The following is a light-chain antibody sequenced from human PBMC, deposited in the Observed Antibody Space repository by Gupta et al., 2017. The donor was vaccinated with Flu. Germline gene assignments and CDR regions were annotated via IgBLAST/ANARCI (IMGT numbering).Light chain of an antibody. V-gene: IGLV2-14*01. CDR1: SSAVIGYNY. CDR2: EYN. Sequence: QSAVPQQPSASGSPGQSMIITCTGSSSAVIGYNYVSWYQQHPGKAPKLMIFEYNNRPSGVPDRFSGSKSGNSASLTISGLQAEDEAYYYCRSYENSNTRVVFGGGTKLTVL. CDR3: RSYENSNTRVV. J-gene: IGLJ2*01.